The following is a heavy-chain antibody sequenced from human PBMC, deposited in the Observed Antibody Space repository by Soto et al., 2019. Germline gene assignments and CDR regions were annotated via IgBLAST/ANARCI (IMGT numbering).Heavy chain of an antibody. CDR3: ARDFAYSSGWYVKYWFDP. CDR2: IYPSGGST. D-gene: IGHD6-19*01. Sequence: ASVKVSCKASGYTFTNYYMHWVRQAPGQGLEWMGIIYPSGGSTRNAQKFQGRVTMTRDTSTSTVYMELSSLRSEDTAVYYCARDFAYSSGWYVKYWFDPWGQGTLVTVSS. V-gene: IGHV1-46*01. J-gene: IGHJ5*02. CDR1: GYTFTNYY.